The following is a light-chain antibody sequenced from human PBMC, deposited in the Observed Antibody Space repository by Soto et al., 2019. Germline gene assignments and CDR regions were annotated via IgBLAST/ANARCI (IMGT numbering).Light chain of an antibody. CDR3: QQLKTYPYT. V-gene: IGKV1-9*01. CDR1: QDINKF. Sequence: IQLTQSPSSLSASVGDRVTLTCRASQDINKFLAWFQQTPAKAPRLLVYSASSLHSGVTSRFSGCGSGTDFALTISSLQPEDFATYYCQQLKTYPYTFGQGTRLDIK. CDR2: SAS. J-gene: IGKJ2*01.